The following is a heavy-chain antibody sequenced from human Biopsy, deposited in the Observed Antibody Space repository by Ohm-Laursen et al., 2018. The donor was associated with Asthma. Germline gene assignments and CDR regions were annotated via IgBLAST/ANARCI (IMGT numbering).Heavy chain of an antibody. D-gene: IGHD3-22*01. J-gene: IGHJ4*02. V-gene: IGHV4-31*03. CDR1: GGSFSSSSYY. CDR2: IYYSGST. Sequence: TLSLTCPVSGGSFSSSSYYWAWIRQHPGKGLEWIGFIYYSGSTYYNPSLKSRVSISIDTSKNQFSLKLSSVTAADTAVYYCARAQDYYDSRGYYRSFDYWGQGTLVTVSS. CDR3: ARAQDYYDSRGYYRSFDY.